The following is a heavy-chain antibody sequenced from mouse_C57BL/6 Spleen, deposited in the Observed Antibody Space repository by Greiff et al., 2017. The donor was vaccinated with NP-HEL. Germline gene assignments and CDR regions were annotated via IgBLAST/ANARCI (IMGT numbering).Heavy chain of an antibody. CDR1: GYSFTSYY. CDR2: IYPGSGNT. D-gene: IGHD3-2*02. J-gene: IGHJ4*01. V-gene: IGHV1-66*01. Sequence: VKLQESGPELVKPGASVKISCKASGYSFTSYYIHWVKQRPGQGLEWIGWIYPGSGNTKYNEKFKGKATLTADTSSSTAYMQLSSLTSEDSAVYYCARQLMLPYYAMDYWGQGTSVTVSS. CDR3: ARQLMLPYYAMDY.